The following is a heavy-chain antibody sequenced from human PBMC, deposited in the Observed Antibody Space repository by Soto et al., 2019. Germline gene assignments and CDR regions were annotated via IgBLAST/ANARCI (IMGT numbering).Heavy chain of an antibody. Sequence: SETLSLTCTVSGGSISSYYWSWIRQPPGKGLEWIGYIYPPGSTNYNPSLKSRVTISVDTSKNQFSLKLSSVTAADTAVYYCARVVPRIAAAGTWYFDLWGRGTLVTVSS. J-gene: IGHJ2*01. CDR2: IYPPGST. V-gene: IGHV4-59*01. CDR1: GGSISSYY. D-gene: IGHD6-13*01. CDR3: ARVVPRIAAAGTWYFDL.